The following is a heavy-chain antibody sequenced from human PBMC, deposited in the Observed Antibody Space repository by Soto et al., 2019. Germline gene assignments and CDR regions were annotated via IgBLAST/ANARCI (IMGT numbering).Heavy chain of an antibody. CDR2: INPSGGST. CDR3: ARARGSAYRFHP. CDR1: GYTFTSYY. J-gene: IGHJ5*02. V-gene: IGHV1-46*01. Sequence: ASVKVSCKASGYTFTSYYMHWVRQAPGQGLEWMGIINPSGGSTSYAQKFQGRVTMTRDTSTSTVYMELSSLRSDDTAVYYCARARGSAYRFHPWGKETLLTVSS. D-gene: IGHD3-16*01.